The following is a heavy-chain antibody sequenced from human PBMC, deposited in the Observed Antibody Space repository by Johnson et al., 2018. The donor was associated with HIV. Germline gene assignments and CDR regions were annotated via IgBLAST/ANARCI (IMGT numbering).Heavy chain of an antibody. Sequence: VQLVESGGGLVKPGGSLRLSCAASGFTFSNAWMNWVRQAPGKGLEWVSAISGSGGSTYYADSVKGRFTISRDNSKNTLYLQMNSLRAEDTAVYYCATDGDGDYAFDIWGQGTMVTVSS. CDR1: GFTFSNAW. CDR2: ISGSGGST. V-gene: IGHV3-23*04. D-gene: IGHD4-17*01. J-gene: IGHJ3*02. CDR3: ATDGDGDYAFDI.